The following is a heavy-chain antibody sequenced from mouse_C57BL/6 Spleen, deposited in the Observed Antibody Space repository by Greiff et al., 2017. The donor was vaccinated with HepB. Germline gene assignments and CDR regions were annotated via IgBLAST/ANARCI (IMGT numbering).Heavy chain of an antibody. J-gene: IGHJ4*01. CDR1: GFSLTSYA. Sequence: QVQLKESGPGLVAPSQSLSITCTVSGFSLTSYAISWVRQPPGKGLEWLGVIWTVGGTNYNSALKSRLSISKDNSKSQVFLKMNSLQTDDTARYYCARKGTGTRDFYAIDYWGQGTSVTVSS. D-gene: IGHD4-1*01. V-gene: IGHV2-9-1*01. CDR3: ARKGTGTRDFYAIDY. CDR2: IWTVGGT.